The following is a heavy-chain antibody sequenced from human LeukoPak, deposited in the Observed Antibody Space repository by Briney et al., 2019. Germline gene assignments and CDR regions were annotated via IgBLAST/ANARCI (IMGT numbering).Heavy chain of an antibody. J-gene: IGHJ5*02. CDR3: ARDPNHIGYCSSTSCYSWFDP. CDR1: GFTFSSYA. Sequence: GGSLRLSCAASGFTFSSYAMPWVRQAPGKGLEWVAVISYDGSNKYYADSVKGRFTVSRDNSKNTLYLQMNSLRAEDTAVYYCARDPNHIGYCSSTSCYSWFDPWGQGTLVTVSS. D-gene: IGHD2-2*02. CDR2: ISYDGSNK. V-gene: IGHV3-30-3*01.